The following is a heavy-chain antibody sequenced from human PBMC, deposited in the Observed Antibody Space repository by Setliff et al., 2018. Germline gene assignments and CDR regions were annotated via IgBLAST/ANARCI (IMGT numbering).Heavy chain of an antibody. CDR3: ARAVSGYDYHYFDK. CDR1: GYTFTGYY. D-gene: IGHD5-12*01. Sequence: VSCKASGYTFTGYYMHWVRQAPGQGLEWMGWMNPNTGGTTYAQAFQARITMTRDTSISTAYMELSILTSDDSAVYYCARAVSGYDYHYFDKWGQGTLVTVSS. CDR2: MNPNTGGT. V-gene: IGHV1-2*02. J-gene: IGHJ4*02.